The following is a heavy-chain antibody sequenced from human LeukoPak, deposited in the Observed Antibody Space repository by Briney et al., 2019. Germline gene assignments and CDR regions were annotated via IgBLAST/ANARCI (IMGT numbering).Heavy chain of an antibody. CDR1: GFTFSSYA. CDR3: AKGQPTQAYGGNSGVL. J-gene: IGHJ4*02. D-gene: IGHD4-23*01. V-gene: IGHV3-23*01. Sequence: GGSLRLSCAASGFTFSSYAMSWVRQAPGKGLEWVSAISGSGGSTYYADSVKGRFTISRDNSKNTLYPQMNSLRAEDTAVYYCAKGQPTQAYGGNSGVLWGQGTLVTVSS. CDR2: ISGSGGST.